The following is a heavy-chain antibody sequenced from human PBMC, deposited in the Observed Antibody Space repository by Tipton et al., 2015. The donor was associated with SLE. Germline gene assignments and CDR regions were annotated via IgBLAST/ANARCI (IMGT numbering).Heavy chain of an antibody. CDR2: IYYSGST. Sequence: LRLSCTVSGGSISSYYWSWIRQPPGKGLEWIGYIYYSGSTNYDPSLKSRVTISVDTSKNQFSLKLSSVTAADTAVYYCARQYYYDSSCYGGVDAFDIWGQRTNVPVS. D-gene: IGHD3-22*01. CDR3: ARQYYYDSSCYGGVDAFDI. J-gene: IGHJ3*02. CDR1: GGSISSYY. V-gene: IGHV4-59*08.